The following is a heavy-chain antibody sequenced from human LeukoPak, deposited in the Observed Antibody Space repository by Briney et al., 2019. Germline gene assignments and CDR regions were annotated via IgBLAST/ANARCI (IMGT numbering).Heavy chain of an antibody. CDR2: INWNGGST. CDR3: ATHSTQRYYGSGSR. J-gene: IGHJ4*02. V-gene: IGHV3-20*04. D-gene: IGHD3-10*01. CDR1: GFTFDDYG. Sequence: SGGSLRLSCAASGFTFDDYGMSWVRQAPGKGLEWVSGINWNGGSTGYADSVKGRFTISRDNAKNSLYLQMNSLRAEDTAVYYCATHSTQRYYGSGSRWGQGTLVTVSS.